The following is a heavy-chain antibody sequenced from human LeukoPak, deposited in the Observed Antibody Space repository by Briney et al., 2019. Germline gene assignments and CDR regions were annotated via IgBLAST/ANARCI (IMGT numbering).Heavy chain of an antibody. CDR1: GGSISSSSYY. J-gene: IGHJ4*02. CDR3: ARHLWSPYYFDY. CDR2: IYYSGST. Sequence: SETLSLTCTVSGGSISSSSYYWGWIRQPPGKGLEWIGSIYYSGSTYYNPSLKSRVTISVDTSKNHFSLKLSSVTAADTAVYYCARHLWSPYYFDYWGQGTLVTVSS. V-gene: IGHV4-39*01. D-gene: IGHD3-10*01.